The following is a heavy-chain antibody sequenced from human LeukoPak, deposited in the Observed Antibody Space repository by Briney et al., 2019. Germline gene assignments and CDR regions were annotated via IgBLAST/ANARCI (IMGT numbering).Heavy chain of an antibody. J-gene: IGHJ4*02. D-gene: IGHD4-23*01. Sequence: ASVKVSCKASGYTFTNYYMHWVRQAPGQGLEWMGWINPNNDGTNYAAQKFQGRVTMTRDTSISTAYMELSSLTSDDTAVYYRARVFFYGGNSVPFDYWGQGTLFTVSS. CDR2: INPNNDGT. CDR3: ARVFFYGGNSVPFDY. CDR1: GYTFTNYY. V-gene: IGHV1-2*02.